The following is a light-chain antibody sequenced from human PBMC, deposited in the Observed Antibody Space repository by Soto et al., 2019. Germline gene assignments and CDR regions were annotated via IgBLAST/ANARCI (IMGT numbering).Light chain of an antibody. V-gene: IGLV2-14*01. CDR2: DVS. CDR1: SSDVGGYNY. J-gene: IGLJ2*01. Sequence: QSALTQPASVSGSPGQSITISCTGTSSDVGGYNYVSWYQQHPGKAPKLMIYDVSNRPSGVSNRFSGSKSGNTASLTISGFQAEDEADDYCSSYTSSSTLDVVFGGGTKVTVL. CDR3: SSYTSSSTLDVV.